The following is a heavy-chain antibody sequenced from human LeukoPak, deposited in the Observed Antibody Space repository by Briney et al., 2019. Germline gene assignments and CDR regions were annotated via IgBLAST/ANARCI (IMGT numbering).Heavy chain of an antibody. CDR1: GFSFRNYA. V-gene: IGHV3-23*01. CDR3: AKESCSGSCPPSFDY. Sequence: GGSLRLSCAVSGFSFRNYAMAWVRQAPGKGLEWVSLISGTTGGTFYADSVKRLFTISRDNSKNTLYLHMNSLGADDTPVYYCAKESCSGSCPPSFDYWGQGTLVTVSS. J-gene: IGHJ4*02. D-gene: IGHD2-15*01. CDR2: ISGTTGGT.